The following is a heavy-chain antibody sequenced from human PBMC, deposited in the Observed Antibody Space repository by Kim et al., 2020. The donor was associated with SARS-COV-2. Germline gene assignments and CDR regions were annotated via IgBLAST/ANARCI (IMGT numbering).Heavy chain of an antibody. CDR1: GFTFSTFG. CDR2: VSYYGSGK. Sequence: GGSLRLSCAASGFTFSTFGMHWVRQAPGKGLDWVAVVSYYGSGKYYADSVKGRFTISRDNSKNTLDLQMDSLRVEDTGVYYCTKVGREWERQGALDNWG. CDR3: TKVGREWERQGALDN. D-gene: IGHD1-26*01. J-gene: IGHJ4*01. V-gene: IGHV3-30*18.